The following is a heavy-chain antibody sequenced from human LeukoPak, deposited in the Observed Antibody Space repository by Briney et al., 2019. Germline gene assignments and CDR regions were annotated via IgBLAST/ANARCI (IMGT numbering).Heavy chain of an antibody. CDR2: MNPNSGNT. CDR1: GYTFTAYY. D-gene: IGHD6-6*01. V-gene: IGHV1-8*02. Sequence: ASVKVSCKASGYTFTAYYLHWVRQAPGQGLEWMGWMNPNSGNTAYAQKFQGRVTMSRDTSISTAYMELSSLRSEDTAVYYCARLPKYSRPLDYWGQGTLVTVSS. J-gene: IGHJ4*02. CDR3: ARLPKYSRPLDY.